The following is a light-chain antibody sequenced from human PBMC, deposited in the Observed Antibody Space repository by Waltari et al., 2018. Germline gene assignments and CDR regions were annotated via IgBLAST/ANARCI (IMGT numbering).Light chain of an antibody. CDR3: QQYNNWRGT. CDR1: QSVSSN. CDR2: GAS. V-gene: IGKV3-15*01. Sequence: EIVMTQSPATLSVSPGERATLPCRASQSVSSNLAWDQQKPGQAPRLLIYGASTRATGIPARFSGSGSGTEFTLTISSLQSEDFAVYYCQQYNNWRGTFGQGTKVEIK. J-gene: IGKJ1*01.